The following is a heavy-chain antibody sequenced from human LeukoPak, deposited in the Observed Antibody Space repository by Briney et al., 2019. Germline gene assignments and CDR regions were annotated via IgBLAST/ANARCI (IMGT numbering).Heavy chain of an antibody. CDR2: IGGGGVRT. Sequence: GGSLRLSCAASGFTFTTYAMSWVRQAPGKGLEWVSAIGGGGVRTYYADSVKGRFTISGDNSKDTLFLQMNSLRAEDTAVYYCAKASRQGAVASPLDYWGQGTLVTVSS. D-gene: IGHD6-19*01. CDR3: AKASRQGAVASPLDY. J-gene: IGHJ4*02. V-gene: IGHV3-23*01. CDR1: GFTFTTYA.